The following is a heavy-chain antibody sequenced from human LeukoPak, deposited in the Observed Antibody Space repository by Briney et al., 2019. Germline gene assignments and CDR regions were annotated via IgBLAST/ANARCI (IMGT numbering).Heavy chain of an antibody. Sequence: SETLSLTCAVYGGSFSGYYWSWIRQPPGKGLEWIGEINHSGSTNYNPSLKSRVTISVDTSKNQFFLQLSSVTAADTAVYYCARSTSYGYRYYCYYMDVWGKGTTVTVSS. CDR2: INHSGST. J-gene: IGHJ6*03. CDR1: GGSFSGYY. D-gene: IGHD5-18*01. CDR3: ARSTSYGYRYYCYYMDV. V-gene: IGHV4-34*01.